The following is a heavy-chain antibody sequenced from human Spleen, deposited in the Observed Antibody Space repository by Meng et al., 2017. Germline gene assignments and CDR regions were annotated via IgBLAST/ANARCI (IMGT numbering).Heavy chain of an antibody. CDR2: ISSSSSYI. D-gene: IGHD3-10*01. Sequence: GESLKISCAASGFTFSSYSMNWVRQAPGKGLEWVSSISSSSSYIYYADSVKGRFTISRDNAKNSLYLQMNSLRAEDTAVYYCALLDGSGSYYNVLWAFDIWGQGTMVTVSS. V-gene: IGHV3-21*01. CDR1: GFTFSSYS. J-gene: IGHJ3*02. CDR3: ALLDGSGSYYNVLWAFDI.